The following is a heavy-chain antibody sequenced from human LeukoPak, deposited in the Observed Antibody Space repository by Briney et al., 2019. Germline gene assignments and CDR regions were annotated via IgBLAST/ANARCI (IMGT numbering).Heavy chain of an antibody. Sequence: GASVKVSCKASGYIFTDYYMHWVRQAPGQELGWMGRINPNSGGTNYAQKFQGRVTMTRDTSISTAYTELSSLRSEDTAVYYCARVGAAYSYRTWGQGTLVTVSS. D-gene: IGHD5-18*01. CDR3: ARVGAAYSYRT. V-gene: IGHV1/OR15-1*01. CDR1: GYIFTDYY. J-gene: IGHJ5*02. CDR2: INPNSGGT.